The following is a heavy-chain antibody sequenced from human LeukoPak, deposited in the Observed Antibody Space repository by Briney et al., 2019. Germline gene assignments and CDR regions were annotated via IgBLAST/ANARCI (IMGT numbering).Heavy chain of an antibody. CDR2: IKQDGSEK. V-gene: IGHV3-7*05. J-gene: IGHJ3*02. Sequence: GGSLRLSCAASGFTFSSYWMSWVRQAPGKGLEWVANIKQDGSEKYYVDSVKGRFTISRDNAKNSLYLQMNSLRAEDTAVYYCARGRGSWSWGDAFDIWGQGTMVTVSS. CDR3: ARGRGSWSWGDAFDI. D-gene: IGHD6-13*01. CDR1: GFTFSSYW.